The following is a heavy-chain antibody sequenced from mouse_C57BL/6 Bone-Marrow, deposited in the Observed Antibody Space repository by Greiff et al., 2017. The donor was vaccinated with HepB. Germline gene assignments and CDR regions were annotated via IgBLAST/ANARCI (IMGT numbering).Heavy chain of an antibody. J-gene: IGHJ1*03. Sequence: QVQLQQSGAELVKPGASVKLSCKASGYTFTSYWMHWVKQRPGQGLEWIGMIHPNSGSTNYNEKFKSKATLTVDKSSSTAYMQLSSLTSEDSAVYYCAGAPTTVVARDYWYFDVWGTGTTVTVSS. V-gene: IGHV1-64*01. CDR1: GYTFTSYW. CDR2: IHPNSGST. D-gene: IGHD1-1*01. CDR3: AGAPTTVVARDYWYFDV.